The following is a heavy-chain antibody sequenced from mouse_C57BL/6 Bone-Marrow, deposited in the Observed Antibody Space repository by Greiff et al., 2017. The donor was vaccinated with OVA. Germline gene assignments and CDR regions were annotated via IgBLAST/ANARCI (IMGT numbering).Heavy chain of an antibody. CDR2: ISSGSSTI. V-gene: IGHV5-17*01. J-gene: IGHJ4*01. Sequence: EVKLMESGGGLVKPGGSLKLSCAASGFTFSDYGMHWVRQAPEQGLEWVAYISSGSSTIYYADTVKGRFTLSRDNAKNTLFLQMTSLRSEDTAMDDCARSNYEYYAMDYWGQGTSVTVSS. D-gene: IGHD2-5*01. CDR3: ARSNYEYYAMDY. CDR1: GFTFSDYG.